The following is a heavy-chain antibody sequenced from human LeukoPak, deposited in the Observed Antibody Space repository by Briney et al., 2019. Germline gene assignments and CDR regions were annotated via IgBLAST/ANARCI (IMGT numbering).Heavy chain of an antibody. J-gene: IGHJ4*02. CDR1: GGTFSSYA. CDR2: IIPILGIA. D-gene: IGHD5-12*01. CDR3: ARDLLVATIRGGLDY. V-gene: IGHV1-69*04. Sequence: SVKVSCTASGGTFSSYAISWVRQAPGQGLEWMGRIIPILGIANYAQKFQGRVTITADKSTSTAYMELSSLRSEDTAVYYCARDLLVATIRGGLDYWGQGTLVTVSS.